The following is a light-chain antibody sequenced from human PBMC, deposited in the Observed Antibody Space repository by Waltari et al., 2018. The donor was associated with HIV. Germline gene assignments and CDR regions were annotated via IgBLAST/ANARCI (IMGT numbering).Light chain of an antibody. CDR1: QSISSY. V-gene: IGKV1-39*01. CDR3: QQSYTSPHT. J-gene: IGKJ2*01. CDR2: STS. Sequence: DIQMTQSPSSLSASVVDGVTITRRASQSISSYLNWYQQKPGKAPKLLIHSTSSLQRGVPSRFSGSGSGTEFTLTISGLQFEDSATYYCQQSYTSPHTFGQGTNVEIK.